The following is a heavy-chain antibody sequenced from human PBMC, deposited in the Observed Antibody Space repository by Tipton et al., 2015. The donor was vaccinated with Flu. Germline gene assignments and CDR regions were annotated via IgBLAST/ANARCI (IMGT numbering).Heavy chain of an antibody. D-gene: IGHD5-24*01. Sequence: SLRLSCVASGFTFSSHAMSWVRQAPGKGLEWVSRIGGNGDRIFYRDSVKGRFTISRDNSKNTLYLQMYSLRAEDSALYYCAKAKRYTSDLENWGQGTLVTVSS. CDR3: AKAKRYTSDLEN. V-gene: IGHV3-23*01. J-gene: IGHJ4*01. CDR1: GFTFSSHA. CDR2: IGGNGDRI.